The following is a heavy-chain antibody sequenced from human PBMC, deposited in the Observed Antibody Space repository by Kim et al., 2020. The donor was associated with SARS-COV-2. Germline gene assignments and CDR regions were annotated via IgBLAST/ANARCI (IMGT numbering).Heavy chain of an antibody. CDR1: GGSFSGYY. V-gene: IGHV4-34*01. CDR3: ARRLSNTSGWGSHYCDL. CDR2: INHSGRT. J-gene: IGHJ4*02. Sequence: SETLSLTCAVYGGSFSGYYWSWIRQPPGKGLEWIGEINHSGRTNYNPSLSRVTISVDTSKNQFSLKLTSVTAADTAVYYCARRLSNTSGWGSHYCDLWGQGILVTVSS. D-gene: IGHD3-10*01.